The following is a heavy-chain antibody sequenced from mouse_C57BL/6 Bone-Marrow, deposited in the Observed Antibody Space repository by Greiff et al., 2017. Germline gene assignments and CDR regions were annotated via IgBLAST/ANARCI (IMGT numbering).Heavy chain of an antibody. CDR2: ISSGGSYT. CDR3: ARRLAY. J-gene: IGHJ3*01. V-gene: IGHV5-6*02. Sequence: EVKLVESGGDLVKPGGSLKLSCAASGFTFSSYGMSWVRQTPDKRLEWVATISSGGSYTYYPDSVKGRFTISRDNAKNTLYLQMSSLKSEDTAMXYCARRLAYWGQGTLVTVSA. CDR1: GFTFSSYG.